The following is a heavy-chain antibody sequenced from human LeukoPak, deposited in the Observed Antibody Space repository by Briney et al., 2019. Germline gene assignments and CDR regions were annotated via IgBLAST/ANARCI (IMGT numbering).Heavy chain of an antibody. D-gene: IGHD6-6*01. CDR3: ARGRRGSSSTKYYYYYMDV. CDR1: GYNFPTHD. J-gene: IGHJ6*03. V-gene: IGHV1-8*01. Sequence: GASVKVSCKASGYNFPTHDISWVRQAPGQGLEWMGWMNPNSGNTGYAQKFQGRVTITRNTSISTAYMELSSLRSEDTAVYYCARGRRGSSSTKYYYYYMDVWGKGTTVTVSS. CDR2: MNPNSGNT.